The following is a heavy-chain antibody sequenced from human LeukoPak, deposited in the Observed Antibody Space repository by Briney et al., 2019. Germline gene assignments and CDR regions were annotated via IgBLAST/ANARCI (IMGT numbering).Heavy chain of an antibody. Sequence: PSETLSLTCTVSGGSISSYYWSWIRQPPGKGLEWIGYIYYSGSTNYNPSLKSRVTISVDTSMNQFSLKLSSVTAADTAVYYCARGKHDYGETRGFRWFDPWGQGTLVTVSS. CDR2: IYYSGST. V-gene: IGHV4-59*12. D-gene: IGHD4-17*01. CDR3: ARGKHDYGETRGFRWFDP. CDR1: GGSISSYY. J-gene: IGHJ5*02.